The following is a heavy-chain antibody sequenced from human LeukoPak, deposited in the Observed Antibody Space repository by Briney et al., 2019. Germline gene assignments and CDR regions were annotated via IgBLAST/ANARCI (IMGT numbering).Heavy chain of an antibody. CDR3: ARGGLRFLEWLPYWFDP. V-gene: IGHV4-34*01. CDR1: GGSFSGYY. CDR2: INHSGST. J-gene: IGHJ5*02. Sequence: ASETLSLTCAVYGGSFSGYYWSWIRQPPGKGLEWIGEINHSGSTNYNPSLKSRVTISVDTSKNQFSLKLSSVTAADTAVYYCARGGLRFLEWLPYWFDPWGQGTPVTVSS. D-gene: IGHD3-3*01.